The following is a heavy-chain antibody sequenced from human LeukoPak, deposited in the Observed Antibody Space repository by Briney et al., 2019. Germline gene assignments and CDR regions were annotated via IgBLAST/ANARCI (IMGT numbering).Heavy chain of an antibody. Sequence: SVKVSCKASGGTFSSYAISWVRQAPGQGLEWMGGITPIFGTANYAQNFQGRVTITADESTSTAYMELSSLRSEDTAVYYCATGSLSDTSGHYFDYWGQGTLVTVSS. D-gene: IGHD3-22*01. CDR2: ITPIFGTA. CDR1: GGTFSSYA. CDR3: ATGSLSDTSGHYFDY. J-gene: IGHJ4*02. V-gene: IGHV1-69*13.